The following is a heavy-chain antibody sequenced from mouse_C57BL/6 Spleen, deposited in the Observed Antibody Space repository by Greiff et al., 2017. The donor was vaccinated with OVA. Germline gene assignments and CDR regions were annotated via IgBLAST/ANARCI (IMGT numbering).Heavy chain of an antibody. CDR2: IDPSDSYT. V-gene: IGHV1-59*01. CDR3: ARGGYGTLDY. J-gene: IGHJ2*01. CDR1: GYTFTSYW. D-gene: IGHD1-1*01. Sequence: QVQLQQPGAELVRPGTSVKLSCKASGYTFTSYWMHWVKPRPGQGLEWIGVIDPSDSYTNYNQKFKGKATLTVDTSSSTAYMQLSSLTSEDSAVYYCARGGYGTLDYWGQGTTLTVSS.